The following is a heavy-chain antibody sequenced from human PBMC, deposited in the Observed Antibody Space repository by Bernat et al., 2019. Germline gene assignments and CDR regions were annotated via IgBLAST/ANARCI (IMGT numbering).Heavy chain of an antibody. Sequence: QVQLQQWGAGLLKPSETLSLTCAVSDGAFSTYYWGWIRQPPGKGLEWIGEINHSGSTNYNPSLKSRVTMSVDTSRNRFSLKLSSVTAADWAIYFCARGGVDNSNYGGLFDSWGQGTLLTVSS. J-gene: IGHJ4*02. V-gene: IGHV4-34*02. CDR1: DGAFSTYY. CDR2: INHSGST. D-gene: IGHD4-4*01. CDR3: ARGGVDNSNYGGLFDS.